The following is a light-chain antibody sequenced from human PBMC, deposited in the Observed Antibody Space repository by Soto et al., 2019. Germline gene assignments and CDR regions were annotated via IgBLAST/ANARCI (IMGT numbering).Light chain of an antibody. J-gene: IGLJ2*01. CDR2: EVS. Sequence: QSALTQPPSASGSPGQSVTISCTGTSSDVGGYNYVSWYQQHPGKAPKLMIYEVSKRPSGVPDRFSGSKSGNTASLTVSGLQGEDGADYYCSSFGGSNSVVFGGGTKLTVL. CDR1: SSDVGGYNY. CDR3: SSFGGSNSVV. V-gene: IGLV2-8*01.